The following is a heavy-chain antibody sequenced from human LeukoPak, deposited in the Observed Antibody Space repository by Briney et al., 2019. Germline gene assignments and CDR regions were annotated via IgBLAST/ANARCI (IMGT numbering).Heavy chain of an antibody. CDR3: ARQVYCSSTSCNVRAFDI. CDR2: INHSGST. J-gene: IGHJ3*02. Sequence: SETLSLTCTVSGGSISSGGYYWGWIRQPPGKGLEWIGEINHSGSTNYNPSLKSRVTISVDTSKNQFSLKLSSVTAADTAVYYCARQVYCSSTSCNVRAFDIWGQGTMVTVSS. D-gene: IGHD2-2*01. V-gene: IGHV4-39*01. CDR1: GGSISSGGYY.